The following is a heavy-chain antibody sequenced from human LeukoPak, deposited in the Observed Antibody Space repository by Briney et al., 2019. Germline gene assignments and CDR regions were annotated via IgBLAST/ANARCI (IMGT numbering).Heavy chain of an antibody. CDR3: ARDLGYCSSTSCPFDY. D-gene: IGHD2-2*01. CDR2: INPNSGGT. CDR1: GYTFTSYG. J-gene: IGHJ4*02. Sequence: ASVKVSCKASGYTFTSYGISWVRQAPGQGLEWMGWINPNSGGTNYAQKFQGRVTMTRDTSISTAYMELSRLRSDDTAVYYCARDLGYCSSTSCPFDYWGQGTLVTVSS. V-gene: IGHV1-2*02.